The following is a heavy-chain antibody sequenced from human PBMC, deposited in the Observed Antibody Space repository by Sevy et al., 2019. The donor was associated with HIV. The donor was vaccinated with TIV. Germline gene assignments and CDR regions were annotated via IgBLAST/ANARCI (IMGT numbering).Heavy chain of an antibody. D-gene: IGHD6-25*01. Sequence: ASVKVSCKASGYTFNLLDINWVRQAPGQGPEWMGWMNPNIGSTGYAQKFQGRVTMTRDTSISTAYMELSSLTSEDTAVYYCARGIQAAVDYWGQGTLVTVSS. V-gene: IGHV1-8*01. J-gene: IGHJ4*02. CDR3: ARGIQAAVDY. CDR1: GYTFNLLD. CDR2: MNPNIGST.